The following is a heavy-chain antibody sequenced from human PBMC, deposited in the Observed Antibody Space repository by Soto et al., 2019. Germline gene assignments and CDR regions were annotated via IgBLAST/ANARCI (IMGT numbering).Heavy chain of an antibody. D-gene: IGHD6-19*01. J-gene: IGHJ4*02. CDR3: ARATVAGGAFAY. CDR2: IYSDGTT. CDR1: GCTVSNNY. V-gene: IGHV3-66*01. Sequence: DVQLVESGGGLIQPGGSLRLSCAASGCTVSNNYMSWVRQAPGKGLEWVSVIYSDGTTYYAGSVKGRFTISRDNSKNTVYLQMNSLRVEDTAVYYCARATVAGGAFAYWGPGTPVTVSS.